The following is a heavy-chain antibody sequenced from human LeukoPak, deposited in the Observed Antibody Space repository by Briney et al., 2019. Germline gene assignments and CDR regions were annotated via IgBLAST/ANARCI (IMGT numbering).Heavy chain of an antibody. V-gene: IGHV4-31*03. D-gene: IGHD1-14*01. CDR2: IYYSGST. Sequence: SQTLSLTCTVSDGYISSGGYYWSWIRQHPGKGLEWIGYIYYSGSTYYNPSLKSRVTISVDRSKNQFSLKLSSVTAADTAVYYCARYLEYTYNLDYWGQGTLVTVST. CDR1: DGYISSGGYY. CDR3: ARYLEYTYNLDY. J-gene: IGHJ4*02.